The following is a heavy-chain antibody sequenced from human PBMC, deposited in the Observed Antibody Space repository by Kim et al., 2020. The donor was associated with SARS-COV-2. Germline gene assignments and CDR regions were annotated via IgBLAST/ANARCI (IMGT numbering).Heavy chain of an antibody. V-gene: IGHV3-33*01. Sequence: GGSLRLSCAASGFTFSSYGMHWVRQAPGKGLEWVAVIWYDGSNKYYADSVKGRFTISRDNSKNTLYLQMNSLRAEDTAVYYCAGPRRHRLRQQLTKYYYYYGMDVWGQGTTVTVSS. CDR3: AGPRRHRLRQQLTKYYYYYGMDV. CDR2: IWYDGSNK. CDR1: GFTFSSYG. D-gene: IGHD6-13*01. J-gene: IGHJ6*02.